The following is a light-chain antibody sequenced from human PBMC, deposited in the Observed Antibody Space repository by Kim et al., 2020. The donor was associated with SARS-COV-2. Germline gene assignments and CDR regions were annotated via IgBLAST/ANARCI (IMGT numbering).Light chain of an antibody. CDR1: SLRSYY. J-gene: IGLJ2*01. CDR2: GRN. CDR3: QSRDSGVNVL. Sequence: SSELTQDPAVSVALGQTVRITCQGDSLRSYYATWYQQRPRQAPVLVIYGRNNRPSGIPDRFSGSSSGNTASLTISGAQAEDEADFYCQSRDSGVNVLFGGGTKVTVL. V-gene: IGLV3-19*01.